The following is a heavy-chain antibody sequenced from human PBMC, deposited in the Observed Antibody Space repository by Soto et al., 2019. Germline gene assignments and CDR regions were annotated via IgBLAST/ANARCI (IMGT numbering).Heavy chain of an antibody. J-gene: IGHJ6*02. CDR1: GFTFSSYW. V-gene: IGHV3-74*01. CDR3: ARGLKGYYGVDV. D-gene: IGHD3-16*01. Sequence: EVQLVESGGGLVQPGGSLRLSCAASGFTFSSYWMHWVRQAPGKGLVWVSRINSDGSSTSYADSVKGRFNISRDNAKNTLYLQMNSLRAEDTAVYYCARGLKGYYGVDVWGQGTTVTVSS. CDR2: INSDGSST.